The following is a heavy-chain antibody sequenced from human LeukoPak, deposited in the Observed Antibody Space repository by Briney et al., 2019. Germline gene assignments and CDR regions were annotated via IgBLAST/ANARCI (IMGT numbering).Heavy chain of an antibody. Sequence: SETLSLTCTVSGYYIDNGYYWGWIRQPPGKGLEWIGSLYHTGSTYYTPSLKSRVTISVDTSKNQFSLKLSSVTAADTAVYYCARADYGSGNYYYYMDVWGKGTTVTISS. V-gene: IGHV4-38-2*02. CDR3: ARADYGSGNYYYYMDV. CDR2: LYHTGST. D-gene: IGHD3-10*01. J-gene: IGHJ6*03. CDR1: GYYIDNGYY.